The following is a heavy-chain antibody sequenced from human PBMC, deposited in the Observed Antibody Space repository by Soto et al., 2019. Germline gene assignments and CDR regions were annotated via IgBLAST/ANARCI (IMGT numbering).Heavy chain of an antibody. CDR3: ARDLNSSGYPDYAFDI. Sequence: PSETLSLTCTVSGGSISSYYWSWIRQPPGKGLEWIGYIYYSGSTNYNPSLKSRVTISVDTSNNQFSLKLSSVTAADTAVYYCARDLNSSGYPDYAFDIWGQGTMVTVSS. D-gene: IGHD1-1*01. CDR1: GGSISSYY. CDR2: IYYSGST. V-gene: IGHV4-59*12. J-gene: IGHJ3*02.